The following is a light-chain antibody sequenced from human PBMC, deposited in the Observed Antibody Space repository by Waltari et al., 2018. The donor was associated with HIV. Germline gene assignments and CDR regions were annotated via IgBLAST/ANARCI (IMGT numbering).Light chain of an antibody. CDR2: DVS. CDR1: SSDVGGYIH. CDR3: SSYTVSTFKV. J-gene: IGLJ3*02. Sequence: QSALTQPASVSGSPGQSITISCTGTSSDVGGYIHVSWYQQHPGKAPKVMIYDVSKRPSGVSIRFSGSKSGNTASLTISGLQPEDEADYYCSSYTVSTFKVFGGGTKLTVL. V-gene: IGLV2-14*03.